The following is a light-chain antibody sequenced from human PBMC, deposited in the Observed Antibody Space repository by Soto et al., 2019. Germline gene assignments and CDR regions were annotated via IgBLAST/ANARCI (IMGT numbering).Light chain of an antibody. J-gene: IGKJ2*01. V-gene: IGKV3-20*01. CDR2: GAS. CDR3: QQYGSSPYT. CDR1: QSVSSNY. Sequence: EIVLTQSPGSLSLSSGERATLSSRARQSVSSNYLAWYQQKPGQAPRLLIYGASSRATGIPDRFSGSGSGTDFTLTISRLEPEDFAVYYCQQYGSSPYTFGQGTKLEIK.